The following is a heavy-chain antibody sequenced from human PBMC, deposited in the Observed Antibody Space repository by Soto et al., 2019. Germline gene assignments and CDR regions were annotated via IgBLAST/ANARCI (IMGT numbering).Heavy chain of an antibody. CDR1: GGSISSGGYY. V-gene: IGHV4-61*08. Sequence: PSETLSLTCAVSGGSISSGGYYWTWLRQPPGTGLEWIGEINDSGSTNYNPSLKSRVTISVDTSKNQFSLKLTSVTAADTAVYYCARDKITGLFDYWGQGTLVTVSS. CDR3: ARDKITGLFDY. J-gene: IGHJ4*02. CDR2: INDSGST. D-gene: IGHD2-8*02.